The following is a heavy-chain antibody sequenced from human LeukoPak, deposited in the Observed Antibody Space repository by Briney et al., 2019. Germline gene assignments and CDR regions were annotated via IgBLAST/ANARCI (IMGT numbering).Heavy chain of an antibody. CDR1: GYTLTELS. V-gene: IGHV1-24*01. Sequence: GASVKVSCKVSGYTLTELSMHWVRQAPGKGLEWMGGFDPEDGETIYAQKFQGRVTMTEDTSTDTAYMELSSLRSEDTAVYYCATAPRPQLRYFDWLPHVEYWGQGTLVTVSS. CDR2: FDPEDGET. D-gene: IGHD3-9*01. CDR3: ATAPRPQLRYFDWLPHVEY. J-gene: IGHJ4*02.